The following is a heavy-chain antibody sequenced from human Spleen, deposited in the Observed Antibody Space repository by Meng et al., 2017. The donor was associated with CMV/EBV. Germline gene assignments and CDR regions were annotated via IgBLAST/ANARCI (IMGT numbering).Heavy chain of an antibody. CDR1: GYTFIDYY. CDR3: ARPREYCTSTGCQLYYFDY. D-gene: IGHD2-2*01. CDR2: INPRTGYT. Sequence: ASVKVCCKASGYTFIDYYIHWVRQAPGQGLEWMGWINPRTGYTKYAQNFQGRVTTTRDRSITTVYMEVSGLRSDDTAVYYCARPREYCTSTGCQLYYFDYWGQGTLVTVSS. J-gene: IGHJ4*02. V-gene: IGHV1-2*02.